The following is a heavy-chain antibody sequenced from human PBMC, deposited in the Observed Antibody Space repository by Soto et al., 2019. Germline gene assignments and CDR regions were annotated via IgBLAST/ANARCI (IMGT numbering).Heavy chain of an antibody. CDR3: ARGRRSLVPAAANWFDP. J-gene: IGHJ5*02. V-gene: IGHV4-34*01. Sequence: ETLSLTCAVYGGSFSGYYWSWIRQPPGKGLEWIGEINHSGSTNYNPSLKSRVTISVDTSKNQFSLKLSSVTAADTAVYYCARGRRSLVPAAANWFDPWGQGTLVTVSS. CDR1: GGSFSGYY. D-gene: IGHD2-2*01. CDR2: INHSGST.